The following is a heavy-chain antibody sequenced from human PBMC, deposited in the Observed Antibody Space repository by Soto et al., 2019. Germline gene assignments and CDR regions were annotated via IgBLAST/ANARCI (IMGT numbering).Heavy chain of an antibody. CDR2: IYYSGSF. CDR3: ARDREWAFDY. Sequence: PSETLSLTCTVSGGSISSYYWSWIRQPPGKGLEWIGYIYYSGSFNYNPSLKSRVTISVDTSKNQLSLKLSSVTAADTAVYYCARDREWAFDYWGLGTLVTVSS. V-gene: IGHV4-59*01. D-gene: IGHD2-8*01. CDR1: GGSISSYY. J-gene: IGHJ4*02.